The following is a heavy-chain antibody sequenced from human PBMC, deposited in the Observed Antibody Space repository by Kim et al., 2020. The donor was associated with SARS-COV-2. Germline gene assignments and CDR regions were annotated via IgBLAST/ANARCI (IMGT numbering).Heavy chain of an antibody. CDR3: TTARIAAGGHYYYYGMEV. CDR1: GFTFNKAW. D-gene: IGHD6-13*01. CDR2: IKSETDGGTP. V-gene: IGHV3-15*01. Sequence: GGSLRLSCAASGFTFNKAWMNWVRQAPGKGLEWVGLIKSETDGGTPDYATPVKGRFTISRDDSESTLYLQMNSLKTEDTAVYYCTTARIAAGGHYYYYGMEVWGQGTTVTVSS. J-gene: IGHJ6*02.